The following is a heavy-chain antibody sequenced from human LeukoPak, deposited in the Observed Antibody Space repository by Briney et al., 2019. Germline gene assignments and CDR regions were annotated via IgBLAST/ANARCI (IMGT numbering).Heavy chain of an antibody. CDR3: AREASWYYYYYYMDV. J-gene: IGHJ6*03. Sequence: PGGSLRLSCAASGFSFDDYVMSWVRQAPGKGLEWVSGLNWNGGSTGYADSVKGRFTISRDDSKNTLYLQMNSLRAEDTAVYYCAREASWYYYYYYMDVWGKGTTVTVSS. CDR1: GFSFDDYV. V-gene: IGHV3-20*04. CDR2: LNWNGGST.